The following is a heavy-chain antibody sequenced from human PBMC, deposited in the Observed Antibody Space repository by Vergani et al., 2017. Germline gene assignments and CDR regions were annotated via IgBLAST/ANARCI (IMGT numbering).Heavy chain of an antibody. Sequence: QLQLQESGPGLVKPSETLSLTCTVSGGSISSSRYYWGWIRQPPGKGLEWIGSIYYSGSTHYNPSLKSRVAISVATSRNQFSLKLSSVTAADTAVYYCARDRLAVAGNLPDYWGQGTLVTVSS. V-gene: IGHV4-39*07. CDR3: ARDRLAVAGNLPDY. D-gene: IGHD6-19*01. J-gene: IGHJ4*02. CDR1: GGSISSSRYY. CDR2: IYYSGST.